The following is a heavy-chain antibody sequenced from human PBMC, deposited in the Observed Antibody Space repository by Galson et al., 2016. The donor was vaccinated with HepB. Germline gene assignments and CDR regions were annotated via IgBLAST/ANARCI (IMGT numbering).Heavy chain of an antibody. Sequence: SLRLSCAASEFTFNAYGMIWVRQAPGKGLEWVSLIGATGGTTYYADSVKGRFTISRDNSKNTLYLQMNSLRAKDTAVYYCAKGALQGGYYGFDVWGQGTTVTVSS. D-gene: IGHD1-26*01. V-gene: IGHV3-23*01. J-gene: IGHJ6*02. CDR2: IGATGGTT. CDR3: AKGALQGGYYGFDV. CDR1: EFTFNAYG.